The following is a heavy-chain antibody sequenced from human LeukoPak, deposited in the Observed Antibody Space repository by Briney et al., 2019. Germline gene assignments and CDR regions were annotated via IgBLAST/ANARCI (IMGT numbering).Heavy chain of an antibody. CDR3: VRQFAY. CDR1: GFTFSDHI. V-gene: IGHV3-48*01. J-gene: IGHJ4*02. Sequence: HAGGSLRLSCAASGFTFSDHIMNWVRQLPGKRLEWVAYVSGSGSTVYYADSVKGRFTISRDNGKSSLYLQMNSLRVEDTALYYCVRQFAYWGQGTLVTVSS. CDR2: VSGSGSTV.